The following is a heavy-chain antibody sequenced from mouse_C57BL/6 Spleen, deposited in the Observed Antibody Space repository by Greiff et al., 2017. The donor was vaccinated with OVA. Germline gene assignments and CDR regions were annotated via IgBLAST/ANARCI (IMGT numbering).Heavy chain of an antibody. CDR1: GFTFTDYY. J-gene: IGHJ2*01. D-gene: IGHD3-1*01. Sequence: EVMLVESGGGLVQPGGSLSLSCAASGFTFTDYYMSWVRQPPGTALEWLGFIRNKANGYTTEYSASVKGRFTISRDNSQSILYLQMNALRAEDSATYYCARYGANYFDYWGQGTTLTVSS. V-gene: IGHV7-3*01. CDR2: IRNKANGYTT. CDR3: ARYGANYFDY.